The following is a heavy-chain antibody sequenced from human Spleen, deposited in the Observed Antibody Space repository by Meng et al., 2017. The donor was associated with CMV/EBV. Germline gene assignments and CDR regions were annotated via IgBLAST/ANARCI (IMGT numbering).Heavy chain of an antibody. CDR1: GGSISSYY. V-gene: IGHV4-59*01. CDR3: AIDRAGYYDFWSGYYHYYYYCGMDV. CDR2: IYYSGST. J-gene: IGHJ6*02. Sequence: SETLSLTCTVSGGSISSYYWSWIRQPPGKGLEWIGYIYYSGSTNYNPSLKSRVTISVDTFKNPFSLKLSSVTAADTAVYYCAIDRAGYYDFWSGYYHYYYYCGMDVWGQGTTVTVSS. D-gene: IGHD3-3*01.